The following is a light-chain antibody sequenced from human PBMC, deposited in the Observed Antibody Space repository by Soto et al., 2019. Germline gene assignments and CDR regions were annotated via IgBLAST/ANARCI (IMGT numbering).Light chain of an antibody. J-gene: IGLJ1*01. CDR1: SSDIGNYNA. CDR3: RPWTTYRPYV. V-gene: IGLV2-14*01. CDR2: EVT. Sequence: QSVLTQAASVSGSPGQSITIPCTGTSSDIGNYNAVSWYQQHPGKAPKLIIYEVTNRPSGVSDRFSGSKSGNTASLTISGLQAEDEADYYCRPWTTYRPYVLETGTKVTVL.